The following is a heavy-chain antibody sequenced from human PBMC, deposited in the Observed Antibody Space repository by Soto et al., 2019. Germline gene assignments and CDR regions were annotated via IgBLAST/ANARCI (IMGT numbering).Heavy chain of an antibody. CDR2: ISYDGSNK. CDR3: ARDLNYYGSGSFGDY. J-gene: IGHJ4*02. V-gene: IGHV3-30-3*01. D-gene: IGHD3-10*01. Sequence: QVQLVESGGGVVQPGRSLRLSCAASGFTFSSYAMYWVRQAPGKGLEWVAVISYDGSNKYYADSVKGRFTISRDNSKKTLYLQMNSLRAEDTAVYYCARDLNYYGSGSFGDYWGQGTLVTVSS. CDR1: GFTFSSYA.